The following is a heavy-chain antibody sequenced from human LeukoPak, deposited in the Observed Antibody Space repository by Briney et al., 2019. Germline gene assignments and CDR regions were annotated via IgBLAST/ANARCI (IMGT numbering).Heavy chain of an antibody. CDR3: ASADSSSWYYGYYYYMDV. CDR1: GGTFSSYA. CDR2: IIPIFGTA. D-gene: IGHD6-13*01. V-gene: IGHV1-69*06. J-gene: IGHJ6*03. Sequence: ASVKVSCKASGGTFSSYAISWVRQAPGQGLEWMGGIIPIFGTANYAQKFQGRVTITADKSTSTAYMELSSLRSEDTAVYYCASADSSSWYYGYYYYMDVWGKGTTVTVSS.